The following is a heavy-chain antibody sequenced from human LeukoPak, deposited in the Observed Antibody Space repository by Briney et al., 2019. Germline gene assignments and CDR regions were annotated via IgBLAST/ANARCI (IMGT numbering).Heavy chain of an antibody. CDR1: GYTFSSYY. J-gene: IGHJ4*02. D-gene: IGHD6-13*01. Sequence: ASVNVTFKASGYTFSSYYMHWLRQAPGQGLEWMGIISPSTGGTTFAQKFQGSVTMTRDTSTSTVYMELSSLRSEDTALYYCARGYSSNWRDFFDYWGQGTLVTVSS. V-gene: IGHV1-46*01. CDR2: ISPSTGGT. CDR3: ARGYSSNWRDFFDY.